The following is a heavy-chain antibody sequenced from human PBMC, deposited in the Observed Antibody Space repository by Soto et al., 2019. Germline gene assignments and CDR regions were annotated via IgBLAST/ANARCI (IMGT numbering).Heavy chain of an antibody. D-gene: IGHD3-10*01. J-gene: IGHJ4*02. CDR2: IYQSGSP. CDR1: GGSITSGSYS. Sequence: SETLSLTCAVSGGSITSGSYSWSWIRQPPGKGLERIGYIYQSGSPYYNPSLKSRVTISVDSSKNQVYLNLNSVTAADTAVYYCARGRATSGLDYWGQGTLVTVSS. V-gene: IGHV4-30-2*01. CDR3: ARGRATSGLDY.